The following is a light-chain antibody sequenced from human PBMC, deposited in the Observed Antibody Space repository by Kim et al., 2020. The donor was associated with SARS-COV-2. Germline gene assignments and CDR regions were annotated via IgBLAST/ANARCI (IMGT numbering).Light chain of an antibody. V-gene: IGKV1-27*01. CDR2: AAS. Sequence: SMGYRVTITCRASQGMGDYLAYYQKKPGNVPELLIYAASALQSGVPSRFSGGESGTDFTLAISSLQPEDVETYYFQKYNSAPPVTFGQGTKGDIK. J-gene: IGKJ1*01. CDR1: QGMGDY. CDR3: QKYNSAPPVT.